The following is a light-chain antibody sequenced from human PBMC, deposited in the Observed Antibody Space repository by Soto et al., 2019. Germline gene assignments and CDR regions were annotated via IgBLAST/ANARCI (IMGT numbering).Light chain of an antibody. V-gene: IGKV3-20*01. CDR3: QQYGGSPLT. CDR2: GAS. J-gene: IGKJ4*01. Sequence: EIVLTQSPGTLSLSPGERATLSCRVSQSVSSSYLAWYQQKPGQAPRLLIYGASSRATGIPDRFSGSGSGTDFTLTIKRMETEDFAVYYCQQYGGSPLTFGGGTKVDIK. CDR1: QSVSSSY.